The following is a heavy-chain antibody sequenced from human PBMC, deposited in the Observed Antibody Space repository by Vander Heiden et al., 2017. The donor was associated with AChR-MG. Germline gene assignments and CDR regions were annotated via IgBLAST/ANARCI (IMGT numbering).Heavy chain of an antibody. Sequence: QLQVVQSGAEVKKPGVSVKVSCKTPGSTFSGFYLHWVRQAPGQGLEWMGQINPNSGGTNYAQKFQGRVTMTRNTSISTAYMELSRLRSDDTAVYYCAAVSSGRYWFDPWGQGTLVTVSS. V-gene: IGHV1-2*06. CDR1: GSTFSGFY. CDR3: AAVSSGRYWFDP. D-gene: IGHD6-19*01. CDR2: INPNSGGT. J-gene: IGHJ5*02.